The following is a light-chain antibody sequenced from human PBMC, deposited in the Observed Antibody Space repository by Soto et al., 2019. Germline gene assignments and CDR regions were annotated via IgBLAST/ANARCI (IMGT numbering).Light chain of an antibody. CDR3: QPYGDWPLT. J-gene: IGKJ4*01. CDR1: QSVGNN. V-gene: IGKV3-15*01. CDR2: ATS. Sequence: EIVVTQSPATLSVSPGERATLSCRASQSVGNNFAWYQQYPGQAPKLLLFATSPRATGVPVRFSGSGSGTDCALTISSRQSEGFVVYDGQPYGDWPLTCGGGAKVGIE.